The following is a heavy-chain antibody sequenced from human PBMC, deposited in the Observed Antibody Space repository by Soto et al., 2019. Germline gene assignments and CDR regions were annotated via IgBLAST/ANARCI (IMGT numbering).Heavy chain of an antibody. CDR2: ITAGGFNT. CDR1: GFTFSNDD. CDR3: AKNIGGFSGYANFDY. V-gene: IGHV3-23*01. D-gene: IGHD5-12*01. J-gene: IGHJ4*02. Sequence: EVQLLESGGDLVQPGGSLRLSCVASGFTFSNDDLSWVRQASGKGLEWVSAITAGGFNTYYADSVKGRFTISRDKSKNTLYLQMNSLRAEDTAVYYCAKNIGGFSGYANFDYWGQGTLVTVSS.